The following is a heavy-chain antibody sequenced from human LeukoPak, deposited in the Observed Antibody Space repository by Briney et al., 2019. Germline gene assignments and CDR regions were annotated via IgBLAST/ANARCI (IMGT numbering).Heavy chain of an antibody. CDR2: ISYDGSNK. Sequence: PGGSLRLSCAASGFTFSSYGMHWVRQAPGKGLEWVAVISYDGSNKYYADSVKGRFTISRDNSKNTLYLQMNSLRAEDTAVYYCAKDSPNSSSWFGFDYWGQGTLVTVSS. J-gene: IGHJ4*02. CDR1: GFTFSSYG. V-gene: IGHV3-30*18. CDR3: AKDSPNSSSWFGFDY. D-gene: IGHD6-13*01.